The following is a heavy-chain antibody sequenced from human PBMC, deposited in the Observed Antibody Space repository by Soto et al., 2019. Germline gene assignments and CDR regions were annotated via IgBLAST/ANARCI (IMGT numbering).Heavy chain of an antibody. CDR3: ARRGPGSSGSSTPRLYYYGMDV. Sequence: GESLKISCKGSGYSFTRYWIGWVRQMPGKGLEWMGIIYPGDSDTRYSPSFHGQVTISADKSISTAYLQWSSLKASDTAMYYCARRGPGSSGSSTPRLYYYGMDVWGQGTTVTVSS. D-gene: IGHD6-13*01. V-gene: IGHV5-51*01. CDR2: IYPGDSDT. CDR1: GYSFTRYW. J-gene: IGHJ6*02.